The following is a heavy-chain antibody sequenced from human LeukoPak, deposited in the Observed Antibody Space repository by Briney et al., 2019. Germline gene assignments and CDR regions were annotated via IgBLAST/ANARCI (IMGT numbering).Heavy chain of an antibody. J-gene: IGHJ4*02. D-gene: IGHD2-15*01. CDR1: GFTFSSYA. CDR2: ISSNGGST. Sequence: GGSLRLSCSASGFTFSSYAMHWVRQAPGKGLEYVSAISSNGGSTYYADSVKGRFTISRDNSKNTLYLQMSSLSAEDTAVYYCVKEPGGGCSGGSCYPNYFDYWGQGTLVTVSS. V-gene: IGHV3-64D*06. CDR3: VKEPGGGCSGGSCYPNYFDY.